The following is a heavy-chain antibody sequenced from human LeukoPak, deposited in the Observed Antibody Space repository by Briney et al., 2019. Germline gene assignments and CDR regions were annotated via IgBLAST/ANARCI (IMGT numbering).Heavy chain of an antibody. CDR3: ARDRGEHYYGSNALDI. J-gene: IGHJ3*02. V-gene: IGHV4-59*01. CDR2: IYYSGST. CDR1: GGSISSYY. D-gene: IGHD3-10*01. Sequence: SETLSLTCTVSGGSISSYYWSWIRQPPGKGLEWIGYIYYSGSTNYNPSLKSRVTISVDTSKNQFSLKLSAVTAANTAVYYCARDRGEHYYGSNALDIWGEGTMVTVSS.